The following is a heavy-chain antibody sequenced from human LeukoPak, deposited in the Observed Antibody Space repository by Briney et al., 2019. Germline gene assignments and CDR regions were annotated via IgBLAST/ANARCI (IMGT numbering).Heavy chain of an antibody. J-gene: IGHJ3*02. CDR2: ISSSSSTI. CDR3: ARGYWGIVVVPAATDAFDI. D-gene: IGHD2-2*01. Sequence: GGSLRLSCAASGFTFSSYWMSWVRQAPGKGLEWVSYISSSSSTIYYADSVKGRFTISRDNAKNSLYLQMNSLRAEDTAVYYCARGYWGIVVVPAATDAFDIWGQGTMVTVSS. CDR1: GFTFSSYW. V-gene: IGHV3-48*01.